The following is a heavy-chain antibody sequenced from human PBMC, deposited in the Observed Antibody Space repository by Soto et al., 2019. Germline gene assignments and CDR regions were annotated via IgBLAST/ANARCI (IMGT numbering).Heavy chain of an antibody. CDR3: AHSPGCSLLDF. D-gene: IGHD2-15*01. J-gene: IGHJ4*02. CDR2: IHHSGNT. Sequence: VRQSPGKGLEWIGEIHHSGNTNFNPSLKSRVTLSVDKSKNQISLRLSSVTAADTAVYYCAHSPGCSLLDFWGQGALGTVPS. V-gene: IGHV4-4*02.